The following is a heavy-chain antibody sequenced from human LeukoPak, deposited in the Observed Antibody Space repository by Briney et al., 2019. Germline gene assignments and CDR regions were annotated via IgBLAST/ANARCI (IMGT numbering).Heavy chain of an antibody. V-gene: IGHV4-30-2*01. J-gene: IGHJ4*02. CDR2: IYHSGST. CDR3: ARGYYYDSSGYQPLFDY. Sequence: SETLSLTCAVSGGSISSGGYSWSWIRQPPGKGLEWFVYIYHSGSTYYNPSLKSRVTISVDRSKNQFSLKLSSVTAADTAVYYCARGYYYDSSGYQPLFDYWGQGTLVTVSS. CDR1: GGSISSGGYS. D-gene: IGHD3-22*01.